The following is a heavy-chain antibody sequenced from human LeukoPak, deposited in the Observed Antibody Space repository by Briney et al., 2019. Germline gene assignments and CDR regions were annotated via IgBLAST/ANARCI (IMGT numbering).Heavy chain of an antibody. V-gene: IGHV4-39*07. CDR1: GGSISSSSYY. J-gene: IGHJ5*02. CDR2: IYYSGST. CDR3: AREANYLFDP. Sequence: PSETLSLTCTVSGGSISSSSYYWGWIRQPPGKGLEWIGSIYYSGSTYYNPSLKSRVTISVEPSKNQFSLKLSSVTAADTAVYYCAREANYLFDPWGHGTLVTVAS. D-gene: IGHD3-10*01.